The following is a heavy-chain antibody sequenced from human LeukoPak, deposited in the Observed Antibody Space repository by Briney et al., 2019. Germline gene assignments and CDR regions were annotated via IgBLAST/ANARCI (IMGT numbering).Heavy chain of an antibody. J-gene: IGHJ6*02. CDR1: GGSFSGYY. Sequence: SETLSLTCAVYGGSFSGYYWSWIRQPPGKGLEWIGEINHSGSTNYNPSLKSRVTISVDTSKNQFPLKLSSVTAADTAVYYCARGFSYYYYGMDVWGQGTTVTVSS. CDR3: ARGFSYYYYGMDV. V-gene: IGHV4-34*01. CDR2: INHSGST. D-gene: IGHD2/OR15-2a*01.